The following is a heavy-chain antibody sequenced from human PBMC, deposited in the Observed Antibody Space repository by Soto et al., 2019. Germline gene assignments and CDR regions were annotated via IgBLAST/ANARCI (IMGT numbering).Heavy chain of an antibody. J-gene: IGHJ4*02. V-gene: IGHV4-31*03. CDR1: GGSISSGGYY. CDR2: IYYSGST. Sequence: QVQLQESGPGRVKPSQTLSLTCTVSGGSISSGGYYWSWIRQHPGKGLEWIGYIYYSGSTYYNPSLKSRVTISVDTSKNQFSLKLSSVTAADTAVYYCARERKKITMVRGVHYFDYWGQGTLVTVSS. CDR3: ARERKKITMVRGVHYFDY. D-gene: IGHD3-10*01.